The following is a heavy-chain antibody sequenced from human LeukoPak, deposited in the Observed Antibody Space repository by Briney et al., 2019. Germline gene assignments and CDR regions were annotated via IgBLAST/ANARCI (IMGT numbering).Heavy chain of an antibody. CDR3: ARHLPRYCSSTSCPSGGFDP. CDR2: IYYSGST. J-gene: IGHJ5*02. V-gene: IGHV4-39*01. CDR1: GGSISSSSYY. Sequence: LETLSLTCTVSGGSISSSSYYWGWIRQPPGKGLEWIGSIYYSGSTYYNPSLKSRVTISVDTSKNQFSLKLSSVTAEDTAVYYCARHLPRYCSSTSCPSGGFDPWGQGTLVTVSS. D-gene: IGHD2-2*01.